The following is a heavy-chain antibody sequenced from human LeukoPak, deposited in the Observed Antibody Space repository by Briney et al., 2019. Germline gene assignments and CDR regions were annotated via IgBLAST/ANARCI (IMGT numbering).Heavy chain of an antibody. CDR3: ARPRYGSGSLDS. J-gene: IGHJ4*02. CDR1: GGSFSGHY. CDR2: INHSGIT. Sequence: SETLSLTCAVYGGSFSGHYWTWIRQPPGKGLEWIGEINHSGITTYNPSLNNRVTISVDTSKNQFSLKMSSVTAADTAVYYCARPRYGSGSLDSWGQGTLVTVSS. V-gene: IGHV4-34*01. D-gene: IGHD3-10*01.